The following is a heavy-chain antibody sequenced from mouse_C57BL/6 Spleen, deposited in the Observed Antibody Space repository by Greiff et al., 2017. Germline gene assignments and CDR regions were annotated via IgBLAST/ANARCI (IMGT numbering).Heavy chain of an antibody. CDR2: IDPSDSYT. J-gene: IGHJ2*01. V-gene: IGHV1-69*01. D-gene: IGHD2-4*01. CDR3: AKYNYYDSFDY. Sequence: QVQLQQPGAELVMPGASVKLSCKASGYTFTSYWMHWVKQRPGQGLEWIGEIDPSDSYTNYNQKFKGKSTLTVDKSSSTAYMQLSSLTSEDSAVYYCAKYNYYDSFDYWGQGTTLTVSS. CDR1: GYTFTSYW.